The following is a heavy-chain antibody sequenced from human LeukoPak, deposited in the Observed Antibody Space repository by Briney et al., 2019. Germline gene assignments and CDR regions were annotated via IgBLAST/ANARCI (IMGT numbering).Heavy chain of an antibody. CDR3: ARGSSGLNWFDP. J-gene: IGHJ5*02. CDR2: IYYSGST. CDR1: GGSINNYY. Sequence: SETLSLTCTVSGGSINNYYWSWIRQPPGKGLEWIGYIYYSGSTNYNPSLKSRVTISVDTSKNQFSLKLSSVTAADTAVYYCARGSSGLNWFDPWGQGTLVTVSS. V-gene: IGHV4-59*01. D-gene: IGHD3-22*01.